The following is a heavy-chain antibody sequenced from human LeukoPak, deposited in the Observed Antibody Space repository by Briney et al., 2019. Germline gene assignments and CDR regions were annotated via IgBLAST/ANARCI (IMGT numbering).Heavy chain of an antibody. CDR1: GHTFTDYY. CDR2: INPHSGGT. V-gene: IGHV1-2*02. Sequence: ASVKVSCKASGHTFTDYYIYWVRQAPGQGLEWMGWINPHSGGTNYAQKFQDRVTVTRDTSISTAYMDLSRLTSDDTAVYYCARAHYSSTWFPFDYWGQGTLLTVSS. J-gene: IGHJ4*02. CDR3: ARAHYSSTWFPFDY. D-gene: IGHD6-13*01.